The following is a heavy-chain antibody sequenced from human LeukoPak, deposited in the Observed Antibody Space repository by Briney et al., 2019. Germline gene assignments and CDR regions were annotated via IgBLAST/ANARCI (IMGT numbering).Heavy chain of an antibody. CDR1: GGSFSGYY. CDR2: INHSGST. CDR3: ARGIRDYDILTGYYEVAGYDY. J-gene: IGHJ4*02. V-gene: IGHV4-34*01. D-gene: IGHD3-9*01. Sequence: PSETLSLTCAVYGGSFSGYYWSWIRQPPGKGLEWIGEINHSGSTNYNPSFKSRVTISVDTSKNQFSLKLSSVTAADTAVYYCARGIRDYDILTGYYEVAGYDYWGQGTLVTVSS.